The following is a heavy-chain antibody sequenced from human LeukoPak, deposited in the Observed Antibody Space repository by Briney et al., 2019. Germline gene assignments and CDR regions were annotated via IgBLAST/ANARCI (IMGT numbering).Heavy chain of an antibody. Sequence: GGSLRLSCAASGFTFSTYAMHWLRQAPGKGLEWVAFISYDGNNKYYADSVKGRFTISRDNSKNTLYLQMNSLRAEDTAVYYCARDAERGTSLDYGDQGTVVIVSA. J-gene: IGHJ4*02. CDR3: ARDAERGTSLDY. V-gene: IGHV3-30*04. CDR2: ISYDGNNK. CDR1: GFTFSTYA. D-gene: IGHD1-1*01.